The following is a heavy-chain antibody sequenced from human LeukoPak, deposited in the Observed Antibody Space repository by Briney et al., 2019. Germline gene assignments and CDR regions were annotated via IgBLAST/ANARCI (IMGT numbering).Heavy chain of an antibody. CDR3: ARVRRKCSSTSCWFDP. CDR1: GYTFTSYD. D-gene: IGHD2-2*01. V-gene: IGHV1-8*03. J-gene: IGHJ5*02. CDR2: MNPNSGNT. Sequence: ASVKVSCKASGYTFTSYDINWVRQATGQGLEWMGWMNPNSGNTGYAQKFQGRVTIIRNTSISTAYMELSSLRSEDTAVYYCARVRRKCSSTSCWFDPWGQGTLVTVSS.